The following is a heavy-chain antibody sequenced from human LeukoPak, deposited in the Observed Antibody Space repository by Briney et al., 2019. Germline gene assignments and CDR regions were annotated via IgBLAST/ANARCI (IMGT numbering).Heavy chain of an antibody. V-gene: IGHV4-34*01. Sequence: SETLSLTCAVSGYSISSGYYWSWIRQPPGKGLEWIGEINHSGSTNYNPSLKSRVTISVDTSKNQFSLKLSSVTAADTAVYYCATVENSGSLRDYWGQGTLVTVSS. D-gene: IGHD1-26*01. J-gene: IGHJ4*02. CDR2: INHSGST. CDR1: GYSISSGYY. CDR3: ATVENSGSLRDY.